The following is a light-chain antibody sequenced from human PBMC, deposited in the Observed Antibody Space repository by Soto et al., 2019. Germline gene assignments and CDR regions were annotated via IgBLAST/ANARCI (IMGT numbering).Light chain of an antibody. J-gene: IGLJ1*01. CDR1: SSDVGSYNL. Sequence: QSALTQAASVSGSPGQSVTISCTGTSSDVGSYNLVSWYQQHPGKAPKLMIYEVSKRHSGRSNRFSGSKSGNKASLTISGLPAEDEADYYCCSYSGSRTPLIFGTGTKLTVL. CDR2: EVS. V-gene: IGLV2-23*02. CDR3: CSYSGSRTPLI.